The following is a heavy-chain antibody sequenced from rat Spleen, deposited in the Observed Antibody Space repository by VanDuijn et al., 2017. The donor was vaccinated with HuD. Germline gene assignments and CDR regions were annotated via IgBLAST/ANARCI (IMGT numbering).Heavy chain of an antibody. CDR3: TRGGYVRY. J-gene: IGHJ2*01. V-gene: IGHV5-31*01. CDR2: ITNAAGKV. Sequence: EVQLVESGGGLVQPGRSLKLSCVASGFTFNNYWMTWIRQAPGKGLEWVASITNAAGKVYYPDSVKGRFTISRDTAQNILYIQMNSPRSEDTATYYCTRGGYVRYWGQGVMVTVSS. D-gene: IGHD2-2*01. CDR1: GFTFNNYW.